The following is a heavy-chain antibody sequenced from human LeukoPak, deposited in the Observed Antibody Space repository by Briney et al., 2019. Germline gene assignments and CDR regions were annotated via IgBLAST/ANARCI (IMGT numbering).Heavy chain of an antibody. CDR3: ARVGIAVAGTVFDY. Sequence: SETLSLTCTVSGGSISSYYWSWIRQPPGKGLEWIGNIYYSGSTNYNPSLKSRVTISVDTSKNQISLKLSSVTAADTAAYYCARVGIAVAGTVFDYWGQGTLVTVSS. J-gene: IGHJ4*02. V-gene: IGHV4-59*08. CDR2: IYYSGST. D-gene: IGHD6-19*01. CDR1: GGSISSYY.